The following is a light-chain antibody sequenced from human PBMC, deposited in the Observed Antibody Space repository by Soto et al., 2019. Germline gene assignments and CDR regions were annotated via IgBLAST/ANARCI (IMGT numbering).Light chain of an antibody. V-gene: IGLV1-40*01. Sequence: QSVLTQPPSVSGAPGQKVTISGTRSSSNIGAAYDVHWYQHLPGTAPKLLIYGNNNRPSGVPDRFSGSKSGTSASLAITGLQAEDEADYYCHSYDSSLSGGVFGGGTKLTV. J-gene: IGLJ3*02. CDR1: SSNIGAAYD. CDR3: HSYDSSLSGGV. CDR2: GNN.